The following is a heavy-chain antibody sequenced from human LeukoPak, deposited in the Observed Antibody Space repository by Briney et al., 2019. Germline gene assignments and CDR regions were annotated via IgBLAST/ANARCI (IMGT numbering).Heavy chain of an antibody. Sequence: SETLSLTCTVSGGSISSYYWSWIRQPPGKGLEWIGYIYYSGSTNYNPSLKSRDTISVDTSKNQFSLKLSSVTAADTAVYYCARVDRDYYDSGSSFEYWGQGTLVTVSS. CDR2: IYYSGST. J-gene: IGHJ4*02. D-gene: IGHD3-10*01. CDR1: GGSISSYY. CDR3: ARVDRDYYDSGSSFEY. V-gene: IGHV4-59*01.